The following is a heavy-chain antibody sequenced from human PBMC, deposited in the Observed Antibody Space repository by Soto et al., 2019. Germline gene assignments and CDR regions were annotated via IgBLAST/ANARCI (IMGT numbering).Heavy chain of an antibody. CDR3: ARGNYGPDY. V-gene: IGHV3-74*03. D-gene: IGHD3-10*01. CDR2: INDDGSTT. CDR1: GFTFRTSW. Sequence: EVQLVESGGGLVQPGGSLRLSCAASGFTFRTSWMYWVRQPPGKGLVWDSRINDDGSTTTYADSVKGRFTISRDNAKNTLFMQMDSLRAEDMGVYYCARGNYGPDYWGQGTLVTVSS. J-gene: IGHJ4*02.